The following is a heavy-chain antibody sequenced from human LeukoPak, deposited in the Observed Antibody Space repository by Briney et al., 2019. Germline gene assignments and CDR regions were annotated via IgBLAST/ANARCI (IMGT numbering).Heavy chain of an antibody. CDR3: ARIDYDFWGRYYYYMDV. V-gene: IGHV3-48*04. J-gene: IGHJ6*03. CDR2: ISSSSSTI. Sequence: PGGSLRLSCAASGFTFSSYSMNWVRQAPGKGLEWVSYISSSSSTIYYADSVKGRFTISRDNAKNSLYLQMNSLRAEDTAVYYCARIDYDFWGRYYYYMDVWGKGTTVTVSS. D-gene: IGHD3-3*01. CDR1: GFTFSSYS.